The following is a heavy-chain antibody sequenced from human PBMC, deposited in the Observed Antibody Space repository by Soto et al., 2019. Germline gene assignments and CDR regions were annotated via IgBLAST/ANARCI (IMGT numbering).Heavy chain of an antibody. CDR3: ARGSTWFGGYGMDV. CDR2: MNPNSGHT. Sequence: QVQLVQSGAEVKKPGASVKVSCKASGYTFTTYDINWVRQATGQGLEWMGWMNPNSGHTIYAQKFQGRVTVPRDTSINPAYMELSSLQPEDTAVYYCARGSTWFGGYGMDVWGQGTTVTVSS. D-gene: IGHD3-10*01. V-gene: IGHV1-8*01. CDR1: GYTFTTYD. J-gene: IGHJ6*02.